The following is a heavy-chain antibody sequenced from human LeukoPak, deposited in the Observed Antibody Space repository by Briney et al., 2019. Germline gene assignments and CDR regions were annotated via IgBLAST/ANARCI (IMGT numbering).Heavy chain of an antibody. J-gene: IGHJ5*02. CDR3: AREYRSSWYLNWFDP. CDR2: IYNSGST. V-gene: IGHV4-39*07. Sequence: SETLSLTCTVSGGSISSSSYYWGWIRQPPGKGLEWIGSIYNSGSTYYNPSLKSRVTISIDTSKNQFSLKLSSVTAADTAVYYCAREYRSSWYLNWFDPWGQGTLVTVSS. D-gene: IGHD6-13*01. CDR1: GGSISSSSYY.